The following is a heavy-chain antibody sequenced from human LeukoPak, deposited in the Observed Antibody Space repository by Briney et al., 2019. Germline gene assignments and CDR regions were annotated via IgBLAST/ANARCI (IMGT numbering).Heavy chain of an antibody. CDR2: IHYSGST. CDR3: ARTTEGYCSGSSCYSYYYYMDV. V-gene: IGHV4-59*01. J-gene: IGHJ6*03. D-gene: IGHD2-15*01. Sequence: SETLSLTCTVSGGSISNYYWSWIRQPPGKGLEWIGYIHYSGSTSYNPSLKSRVTISVDTSKNQFSLKLRFATPADTAVYYCARTTEGYCSGSSCYSYYYYMDVWGKGTTVTVSS. CDR1: GGSISNYY.